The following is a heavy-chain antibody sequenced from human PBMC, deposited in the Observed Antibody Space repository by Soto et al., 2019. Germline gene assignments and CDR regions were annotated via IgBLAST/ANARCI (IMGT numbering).Heavy chain of an antibody. V-gene: IGHV1-18*01. CDR1: GYTFTSYG. CDR2: ISAYNGNT. Sequence: GASVKVSCKASGYTFTSYGISWVRQAPGQGLEWMGWISAYNGNTNYAQKLQGRVTMTTDTSTSTAYMELRSLRSDDTAVYYCARYYDSSGYFGDWYFDLWGRGTLVTVSS. CDR3: ARYYDSSGYFGDWYFDL. J-gene: IGHJ2*01. D-gene: IGHD3-22*01.